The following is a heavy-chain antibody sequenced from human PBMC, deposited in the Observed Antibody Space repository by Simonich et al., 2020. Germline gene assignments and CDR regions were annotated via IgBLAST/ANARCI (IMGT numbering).Heavy chain of an antibody. D-gene: IGHD1-26*01. Sequence: QVQLQESGPGLVKPSETLSLTCTVSGGSISSYYWSWIRQPPGKGLEWIGYIYYSGSTNYNPPLKSRVTISVDTSKNQFSLKLSSVTAADTAVYYCARSLGYYYYYYGMDVWGQGTMVTVSS. J-gene: IGHJ6*02. CDR1: GGSISSYY. V-gene: IGHV4-59*08. CDR3: ARSLGYYYYYYGMDV. CDR2: IYYSGST.